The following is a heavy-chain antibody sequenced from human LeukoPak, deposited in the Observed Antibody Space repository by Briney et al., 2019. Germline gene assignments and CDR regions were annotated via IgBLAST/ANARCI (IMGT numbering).Heavy chain of an antibody. J-gene: IGHJ4*02. CDR1: GFTFSSYS. Sequence: GGSLRLSCAASGFTFSSYSMSWVRQAPGKGPEWISYLSRSGSTIYYAESVKGRFTISRDNANNSLYLQMNSLRADDTAIYYCARDVTYYYDSSTYSLDYWGQGTLVTVSS. D-gene: IGHD3-22*01. CDR2: LSRSGSTI. CDR3: ARDVTYYYDSSTYSLDY. V-gene: IGHV3-48*01.